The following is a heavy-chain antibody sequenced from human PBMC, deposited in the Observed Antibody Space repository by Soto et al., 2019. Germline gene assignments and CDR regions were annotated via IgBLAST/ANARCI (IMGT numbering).Heavy chain of an antibody. V-gene: IGHV3-48*01. D-gene: IGHD3-16*01. CDR2: ISSSSSTI. J-gene: IGHJ4*02. CDR1: GFTFSSYS. CDR3: AREGASPFDY. Sequence: EVQLVESGGGLVQPGGSLRLSCAASGFTFSSYSMNWVRQAPGKGLEWVSYISSSSSTIYYADSVKGRFTISRDNAKNSLYLQRNSLRAEDTAVYYCAREGASPFDYWGQGTLVTVSS.